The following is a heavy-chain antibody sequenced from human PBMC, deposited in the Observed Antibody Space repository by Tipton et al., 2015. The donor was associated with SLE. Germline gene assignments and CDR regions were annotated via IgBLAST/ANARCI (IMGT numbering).Heavy chain of an antibody. V-gene: IGHV3-30*07. CDR3: ATTGFEYSGYDLSDY. D-gene: IGHD5-12*01. Sequence: SVKGRFTISRDNSENTLYLQMHTLRAEDTAMYYCATTGFEYSGYDLSDYWGQGTLVTVTS. J-gene: IGHJ4*02.